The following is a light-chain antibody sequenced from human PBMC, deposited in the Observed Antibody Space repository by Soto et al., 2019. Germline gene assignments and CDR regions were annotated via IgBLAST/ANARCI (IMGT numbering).Light chain of an antibody. CDR3: AAWDDSLSGYV. Sequence: QSVLTQPPSASGTPGQRVTISCSGSSSNIGSNYVYWYQQLPGTAPKLLIYSNNQRPSGVPDRFSGSKSGTSASLAISGRRSEEEADDYCAAWDDSLSGYVFGTGTKLTVL. CDR2: SNN. CDR1: SSNIGSNY. V-gene: IGLV1-47*02. J-gene: IGLJ1*01.